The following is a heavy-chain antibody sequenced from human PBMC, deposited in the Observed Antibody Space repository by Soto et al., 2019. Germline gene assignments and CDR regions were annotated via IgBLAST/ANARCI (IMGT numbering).Heavy chain of an antibody. CDR2: IYHSGST. CDR3: APFSGFFTISPFDA. J-gene: IGHJ5*02. V-gene: IGHV4-4*02. Sequence: SETLSLTCAVSGDSISSVNWWSWVRQSPGKGLEWIGEIYHSGSTNYNPSLTSRITMSVDKSKNEFSLQLTSVTAADAAVYYCAPFSGFFTISPFDAWGQGILVTVSS. CDR1: GDSISSVNW. D-gene: IGHD2-8*01.